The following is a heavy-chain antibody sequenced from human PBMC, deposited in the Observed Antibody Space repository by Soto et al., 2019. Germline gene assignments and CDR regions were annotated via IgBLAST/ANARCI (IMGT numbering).Heavy chain of an antibody. CDR1: GDTFSFYT. Sequence: QVQLVQSGAEVRKPGSSVKVSCKASGDTFSFYTINWVRQAPGLGLEWMGRVNPIVSMSNYAQKFQGRVTITADTSTNTAYMQLSSLRSEDTAIYYCAASYGSGYRAFDYWGQGALVTVSS. CDR2: VNPIVSMS. V-gene: IGHV1-69*02. CDR3: AASYGSGYRAFDY. D-gene: IGHD3-10*01. J-gene: IGHJ4*02.